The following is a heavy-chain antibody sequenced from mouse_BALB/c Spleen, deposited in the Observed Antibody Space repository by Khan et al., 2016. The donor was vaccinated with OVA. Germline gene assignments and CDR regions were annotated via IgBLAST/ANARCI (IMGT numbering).Heavy chain of an antibody. CDR1: GYTFTSYY. Sequence: QVQLKQSGAELVKPGASVRLSCKASGYTFTSYYLYWVKQRPGHGLEWIGDINPSNGGTNFNENFKTKATLTVDKSSRTAYMKLSSLTSDDSAVYYCTRSGYGAFAYWGQGTLVTVSA. D-gene: IGHD1-1*02. V-gene: IGHV1S81*02. CDR3: TRSGYGAFAY. J-gene: IGHJ3*01. CDR2: INPSNGGT.